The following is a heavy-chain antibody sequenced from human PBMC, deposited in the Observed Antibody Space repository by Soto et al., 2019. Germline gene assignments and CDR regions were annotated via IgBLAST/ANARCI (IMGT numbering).Heavy chain of an antibody. Sequence: PSETLSLTCTVSGGSLSSGGYYWSWIRQHPGKGLEWIGYIYYSGSTYYNPSLKSRVTISVDTSKNQFSLKLSSVTAADTAVYYCARTGYSSSWRGNWFDPWGQGTLVTVSS. J-gene: IGHJ5*02. CDR2: IYYSGST. D-gene: IGHD6-13*01. CDR1: GGSLSSGGYY. CDR3: ARTGYSSSWRGNWFDP. V-gene: IGHV4-31*03.